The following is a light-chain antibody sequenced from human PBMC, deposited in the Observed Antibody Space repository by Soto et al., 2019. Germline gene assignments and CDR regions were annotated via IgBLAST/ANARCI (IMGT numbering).Light chain of an antibody. CDR1: QSVTSRY. Sequence: IVLTQSPCTLSLSPGERATLSCRASQSVTSRYLAWYQQKPGQAPRLLIFGASIRDTGIPDRFGGSGSGTDFTLTISSLQPDDFATYYCQHYNSYGTFGQGTKVDIK. CDR2: GAS. V-gene: IGKV3-20*01. J-gene: IGKJ1*01. CDR3: QHYNSYGT.